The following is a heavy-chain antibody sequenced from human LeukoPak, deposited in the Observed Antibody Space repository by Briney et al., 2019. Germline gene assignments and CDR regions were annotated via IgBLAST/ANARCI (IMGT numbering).Heavy chain of an antibody. V-gene: IGHV3-23*01. J-gene: IGHJ4*02. CDR1: GFTFSSYA. CDR3: AKDIRYYYDSSGYWFDY. Sequence: GGSLRLSCAASGFTFSSYAMSWVRPAPGKGLEWVSVISGSAGSTYYADTVKGRFTISRDNSKNTLYLQLDSLRAEDTAIYYCAKDIRYYYDSSGYWFDYWGQGTLVTVSS. D-gene: IGHD3-22*01. CDR2: ISGSAGST.